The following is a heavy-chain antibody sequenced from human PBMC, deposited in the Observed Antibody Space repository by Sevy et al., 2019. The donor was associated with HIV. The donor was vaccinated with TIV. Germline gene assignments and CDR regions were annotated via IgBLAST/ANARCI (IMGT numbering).Heavy chain of an antibody. Sequence: GRSLRLSCAASGFTFSSYAMSWVRQAPGKGLEWVSGISGSGGNTYYADSVKGRFTISRDNSKNTLYLQMNTLRAEDTAVYYCAKGASGGSFERYYYYYMDVWGKGTTVTVSS. D-gene: IGHD2-15*01. J-gene: IGHJ6*03. V-gene: IGHV3-23*01. CDR1: GFTFSSYA. CDR3: AKGASGGSFERYYYYYMDV. CDR2: ISGSGGNT.